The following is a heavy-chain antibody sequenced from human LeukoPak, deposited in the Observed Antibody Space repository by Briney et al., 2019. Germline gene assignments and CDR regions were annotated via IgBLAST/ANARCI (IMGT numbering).Heavy chain of an antibody. Sequence: GGSLRLSCAASGFTFDDYGMSWVRQAPGKGLEWVPGINWNGGSTGYADSVKGRFTISRDNAKNSLYLQMNTLRAEDTALYYCARDGGSLDDYGDYWGQGTLVTVSS. CDR1: GFTFDDYG. CDR3: ARDGGSLDDYGDY. D-gene: IGHD4/OR15-4a*01. V-gene: IGHV3-20*04. CDR2: INWNGGST. J-gene: IGHJ4*02.